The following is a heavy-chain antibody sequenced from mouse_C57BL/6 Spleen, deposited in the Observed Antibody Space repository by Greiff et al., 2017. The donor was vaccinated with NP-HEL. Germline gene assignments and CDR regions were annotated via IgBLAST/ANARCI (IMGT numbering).Heavy chain of an antibody. CDR2: IHPSDSDP. Sequence: QVQLQQPGAELVKPGASVKVSCKASGYTFTSYWMHWVKQRPGQGLEWIGRIHPSDSDPNSNQKFKGKATLTVYKSSSTAYMQLSSLTSEDSAVYYCAPDGYYFDYWGQGTTLTVSS. J-gene: IGHJ2*01. V-gene: IGHV1-74*01. D-gene: IGHD2-3*01. CDR1: GYTFTSYW. CDR3: APDGYYFDY.